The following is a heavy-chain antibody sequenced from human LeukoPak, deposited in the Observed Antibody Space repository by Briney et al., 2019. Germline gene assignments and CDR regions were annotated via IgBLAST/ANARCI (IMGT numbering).Heavy chain of an antibody. J-gene: IGHJ4*02. CDR1: VGSISSGGYY. Sequence: NPSETLSLTCIFSVGSISSGGYYWSWIRQHPGKGLGWISYIYYSGSTYYNPSLKSRVTISVDTSKNQFSLKLSSVTAADTAVYYCARDYSGSYYVGYFDYWGQGTLVTVSS. CDR3: ARDYSGSYYVGYFDY. V-gene: IGHV4-31*03. D-gene: IGHD1-26*01. CDR2: IYYSGST.